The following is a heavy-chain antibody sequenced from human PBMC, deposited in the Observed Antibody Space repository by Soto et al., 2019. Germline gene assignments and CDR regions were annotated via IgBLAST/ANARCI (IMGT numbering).Heavy chain of an antibody. D-gene: IGHD4-17*01. CDR1: GFTFDSYG. CDR2: ISSDGNNK. V-gene: IGHV3-30*18. Sequence: QVQLVESGGGVVQPGRSLRLSCAASGFTFDSYGMHWVRQAPGKGLEWVAVISSDGNNKYYADSVKGRFSIYRDNFNTIPYLQMSSLRVEDTAVYYCVKYLRPNTVTTFGSWGQGTLVTVSS. J-gene: IGHJ4*02. CDR3: VKYLRPNTVTTFGS.